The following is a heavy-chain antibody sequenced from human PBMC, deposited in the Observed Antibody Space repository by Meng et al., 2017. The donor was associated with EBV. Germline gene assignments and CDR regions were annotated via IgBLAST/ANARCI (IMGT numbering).Heavy chain of an antibody. CDR3: ARVGIAVAGTGDY. V-gene: IGHV1-2*06. D-gene: IGHD6-19*01. CDR1: GYTFTGYY. Sequence: QVPRVQSGAEVKKPGASVKVSCKASGYTFTGYYMHWVRQAPGQGLEWMGRINPNSGGTNYAQKFQGRVTMTRDTSISTAYMELSRLRSDDTAVYYCARVGIAVAGTGDYWGQGTLVTVSS. CDR2: INPNSGGT. J-gene: IGHJ4*02.